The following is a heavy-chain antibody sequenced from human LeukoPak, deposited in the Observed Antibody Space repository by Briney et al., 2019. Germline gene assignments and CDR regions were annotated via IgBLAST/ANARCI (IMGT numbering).Heavy chain of an antibody. V-gene: IGHV3-66*03. Sequence: GGSLRLSCAASGFTVSSNYMSWVRQAPGKGLEWVSVIYSSGSTYYADSVKGRFTISRDNSKNTLYLQMNSLRAEDTAVYYCAREVGATPYFDYWGQGTLVTVSS. CDR2: IYSSGST. J-gene: IGHJ4*02. CDR1: GFTVSSNY. CDR3: AREVGATPYFDY. D-gene: IGHD1-26*01.